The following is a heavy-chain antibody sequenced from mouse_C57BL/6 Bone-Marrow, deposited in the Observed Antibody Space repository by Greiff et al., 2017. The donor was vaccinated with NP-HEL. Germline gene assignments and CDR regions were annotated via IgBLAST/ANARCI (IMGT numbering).Heavy chain of an antibody. CDR2: IHPNSGST. CDR3: ARVGITTVVGGDY. D-gene: IGHD1-1*01. V-gene: IGHV1-64*01. J-gene: IGHJ2*01. CDR1: GYTFTSYW. Sequence: QVQLQQPGAELVKPGASVKLSCKASGYTFTSYWMHWVKQRPGQGLEWIGMIHPNSGSTNYNEKFKSKATLTVDKSSSTAYMQLSSLTSEDSAVYYCARVGITTVVGGDYWGQGTTLTVSS.